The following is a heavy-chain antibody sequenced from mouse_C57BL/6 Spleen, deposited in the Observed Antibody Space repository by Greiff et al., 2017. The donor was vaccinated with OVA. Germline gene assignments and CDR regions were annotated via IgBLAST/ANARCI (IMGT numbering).Heavy chain of an antibody. Sequence: EVKVEESGPGLVKPSQSLSLTCSVTGYSITSGYYWNWIRQFPGNKLEWMGYISYDGSNNYNPSLKNRISITRDTSKNQFFLKLNSVTTEDTATYYCARSEYDYDMGYYAMDYWGQGTSVTVSS. D-gene: IGHD2-4*01. CDR3: ARSEYDYDMGYYAMDY. CDR1: GYSITSGYY. V-gene: IGHV3-6*01. CDR2: ISYDGSN. J-gene: IGHJ4*01.